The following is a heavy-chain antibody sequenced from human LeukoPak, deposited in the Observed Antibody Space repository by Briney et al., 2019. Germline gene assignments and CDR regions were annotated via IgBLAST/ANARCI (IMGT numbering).Heavy chain of an antibody. CDR1: GGSISSSSYY. CDR3: ASLQPDAFDI. V-gene: IGHV4-39*01. D-gene: IGHD1-1*01. CDR2: IYYSGST. Sequence: SETLSLTCTVSGGSISSSSYYWGWIRQPPGKGLEWIGSIYYSGSTYYNPSLKSRVTISVDTSKNHFSLKLSSVTAAHTAVYYCASLQPDAFDIWGQGTMVTVSS. J-gene: IGHJ3*02.